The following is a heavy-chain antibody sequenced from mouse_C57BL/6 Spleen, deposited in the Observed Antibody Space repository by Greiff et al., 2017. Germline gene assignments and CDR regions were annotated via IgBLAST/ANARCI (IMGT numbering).Heavy chain of an antibody. CDR2: INPGSGGT. J-gene: IGHJ2*01. V-gene: IGHV1-54*01. CDR1: GYAFTNYL. D-gene: IGHD1-1*01. CDR3: ARSVTTVGFDY. Sequence: QVQLQQSGAELVRPGTSVKVSCKASGYAFTNYLIEWVKQRPGQGLEWIGVINPGSGGTNYNEKFKGKARLTADKSSSTAYMKLSSLTSEDSAVYFCARSVTTVGFDYWGQGTTLTVSS.